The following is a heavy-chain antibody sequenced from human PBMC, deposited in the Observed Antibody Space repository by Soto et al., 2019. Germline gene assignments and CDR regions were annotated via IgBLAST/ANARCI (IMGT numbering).Heavy chain of an antibody. CDR1: GFTFSSYG. CDR2: IWYDGSNK. CDR3: AREVKVLRYFDWLSQDGYYYFDY. Sequence: GGSLRLSCAASGFTFSSYGMHWVRQAPGKGLEWVAVIWYDGSNKYYADSVKGRFTISRDNSKNTLYLQMNSLRAEDTAVYYCAREVKVLRYFDWLSQDGYYYFDYWGQGTLVTVSS. J-gene: IGHJ4*02. D-gene: IGHD3-9*01. V-gene: IGHV3-33*01.